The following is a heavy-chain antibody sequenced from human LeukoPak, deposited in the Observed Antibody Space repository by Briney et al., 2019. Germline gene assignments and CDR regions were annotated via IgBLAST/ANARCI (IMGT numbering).Heavy chain of an antibody. J-gene: IGHJ4*02. CDR1: GISLSNYG. CDR3: AKRGVVIRAVIIVGFHKEAYYFDY. CDR2: ISDGGGSR. Sequence: GGSLRLSCAVSGISLSNYGMSWVRQAPGKGLEWVAGISDGGGSRNYADSVKGRFTISRDNPKNTLYLQMNSLRAENTAVYFCAKRGVVIRAVIIVGFHKEAYYFDYWGQGALVTVSS. D-gene: IGHD3-10*01. V-gene: IGHV3-23*01.